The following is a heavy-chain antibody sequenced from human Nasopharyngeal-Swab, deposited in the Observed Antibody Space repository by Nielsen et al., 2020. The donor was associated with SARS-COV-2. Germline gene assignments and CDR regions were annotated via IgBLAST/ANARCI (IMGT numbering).Heavy chain of an antibody. Sequence: SETLSLTCTVSGGSISSSSYYWGWIRQPPGKGLEWIGSIYYSGSTYYNPSLKSRVTISVDTSKNQFSLKLSSVTAADTAVYYCARGGIAARVFPFDYWGQGTLVTVSS. J-gene: IGHJ4*02. V-gene: IGHV4-39*07. D-gene: IGHD6-25*01. CDR2: IYYSGST. CDR1: GGSISSSSYY. CDR3: ARGGIAARVFPFDY.